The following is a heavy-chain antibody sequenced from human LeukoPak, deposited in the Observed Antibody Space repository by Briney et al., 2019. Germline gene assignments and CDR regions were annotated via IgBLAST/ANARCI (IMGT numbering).Heavy chain of an antibody. J-gene: IGHJ5*02. CDR3: ASVLSGIAVAGSFDP. V-gene: IGHV1-69*04. CDR2: IIPILGIA. Sequence: GSSVKVSCKASGGTFSSYAISWVRQAPGQELEWMGRIIPILGIANYTQKFQGRVTITADKSTSTAYMELSSLRSEDTAVYYCASVLSGIAVAGSFDPWGQGTLVTVSS. D-gene: IGHD6-19*01. CDR1: GGTFSSYA.